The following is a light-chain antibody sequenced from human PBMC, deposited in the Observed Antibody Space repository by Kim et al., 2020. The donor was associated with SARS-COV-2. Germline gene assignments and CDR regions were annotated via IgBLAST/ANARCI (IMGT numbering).Light chain of an antibody. Sequence: VPPGKRAPLSGRASQGISSNLAWYQQKPGQPPRLLIDVASSRATGIPARFSVSGSGTEFTLTISSLQSEDFAVYYCQQYNNWPITFGQGTRLEIK. CDR3: QQYNNWPIT. V-gene: IGKV3-15*01. CDR1: QGISSN. CDR2: VAS. J-gene: IGKJ5*01.